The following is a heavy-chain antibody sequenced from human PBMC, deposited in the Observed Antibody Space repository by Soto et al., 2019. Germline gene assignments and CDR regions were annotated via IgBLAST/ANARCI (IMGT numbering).Heavy chain of an antibody. Sequence: SETLSLTCAVSGGSISSGDYSWSWIRQPPGKGLEWIGYIYHSASTYYNPSLKSRVTISVDRSKNQFSLKLSSVTAADTAVYYCARSVYGTNGVCYTPFVYWGPGILVNVFS. CDR1: GGSISSGDYS. D-gene: IGHD2-8*01. J-gene: IGHJ4*02. CDR3: ARSVYGTNGVCYTPFVY. CDR2: IYHSAST. V-gene: IGHV4-30-2*01.